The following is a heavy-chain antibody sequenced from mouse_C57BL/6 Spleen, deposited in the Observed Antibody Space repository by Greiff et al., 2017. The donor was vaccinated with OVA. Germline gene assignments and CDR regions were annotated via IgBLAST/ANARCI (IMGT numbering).Heavy chain of an antibody. V-gene: IGHV1-62-2*01. CDR1: GYTFTEYT. D-gene: IGHD2-5*01. CDR3: ARHGKEFSYSNYGGAMDY. Sequence: VQLQQSGAELVKPGASVKLSCKASGYTFTEYTIHWVKQRSGQGLEWIGWFYPGSGSIKYNEKFKDKATLTADKSSSTVYMELSRLTSEDSAVYCCARHGKEFSYSNYGGAMDYWGQGTSVTVSS. J-gene: IGHJ4*01. CDR2: FYPGSGSI.